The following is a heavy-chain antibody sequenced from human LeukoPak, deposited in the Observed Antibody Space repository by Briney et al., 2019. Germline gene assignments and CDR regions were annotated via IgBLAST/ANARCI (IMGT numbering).Heavy chain of an antibody. CDR3: ARGSQRIAARPRWFDP. J-gene: IGHJ5*02. V-gene: IGHV4-39*07. CDR2: INHSGST. D-gene: IGHD6-6*01. CDR1: GVSISSSNSY. Sequence: SETLSLTCTVSGVSISSSNSYWGWIRQPPGKGLEWIGEINHSGSTNYNPSLKSRVTISVDTSKNQFSLKLSSVTAADTAVYYCARGSQRIAARPRWFDPWGQGTLVTVSS.